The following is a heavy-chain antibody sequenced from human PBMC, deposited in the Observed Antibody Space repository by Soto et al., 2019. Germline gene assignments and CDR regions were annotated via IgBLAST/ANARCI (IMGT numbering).Heavy chain of an antibody. CDR3: AKDPERWIVVVPAAPDWFDP. Sequence: GALRLSCAASGFTFSSYAMSWVRQAPGKGLEWVSAISGSGGSTYYADSVKGRFTISRDNSKNTLYLQMNSLRAEDTAVYYCAKDPERWIVVVPAAPDWFDPWGQGTLVTVSS. CDR1: GFTFSSYA. V-gene: IGHV3-23*01. J-gene: IGHJ5*02. D-gene: IGHD2-2*01. CDR2: ISGSGGST.